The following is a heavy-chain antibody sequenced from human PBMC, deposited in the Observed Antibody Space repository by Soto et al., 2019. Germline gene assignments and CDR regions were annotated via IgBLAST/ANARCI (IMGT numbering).Heavy chain of an antibody. D-gene: IGHD3-9*01. Sequence: GASVKVSCKASGGTFSSYAISWVRQAPGQGLEWMGGIIPIFGTANYAQKFQGRVTITADESTSTAYMELSSLRSEDTAVYYCARGGSDILTGYYYYYYGMDVWGQGTTVTVSS. CDR1: GGTFSSYA. CDR2: IIPIFGTA. V-gene: IGHV1-69*13. CDR3: ARGGSDILTGYYYYYYGMDV. J-gene: IGHJ6*02.